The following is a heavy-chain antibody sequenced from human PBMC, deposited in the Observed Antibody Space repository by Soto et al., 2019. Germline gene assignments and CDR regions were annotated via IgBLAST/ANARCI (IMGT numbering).Heavy chain of an antibody. D-gene: IGHD1-1*01. CDR2: IYYSGST. CDR1: GGSISSGGYY. J-gene: IGHJ4*02. Sequence: PSETLSLTCTVSGGSISSGGYYWSWIRQHPGKGLEWIGYIYYSGSTYYNPSLKSRVTISADTSMNQFSLTLTSVTAADTAVYYCTTDLPWRYGALGFWGQGTLVTVSS. V-gene: IGHV4-30-4*08. CDR3: TTDLPWRYGALGF.